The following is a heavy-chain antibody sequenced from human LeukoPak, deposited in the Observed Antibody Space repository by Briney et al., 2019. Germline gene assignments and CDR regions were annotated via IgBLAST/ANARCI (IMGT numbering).Heavy chain of an antibody. CDR1: GGTFSSYA. CDR3: AISPLNSRPMGY. J-gene: IGHJ4*02. CDR2: IIPIFGTA. Sequence: ASVKVSCKASGGTFSSYAISWVRQAPGQGLEWMGGIIPIFGTANYAQKFQGRVTITTDESTSTAYMELSSLRSEDTAVYYCAISPLNSRPMGYWGQGTLVTVSS. V-gene: IGHV1-69*05. D-gene: IGHD2/OR15-2a*01.